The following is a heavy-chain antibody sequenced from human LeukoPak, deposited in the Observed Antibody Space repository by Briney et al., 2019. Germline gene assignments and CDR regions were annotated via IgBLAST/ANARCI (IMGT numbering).Heavy chain of an antibody. Sequence: PSETLSLTCTVSGGSISSYFWSWIRHPPGKGLEWIGYIYYTGRTSYNPSLKSRVTISVDTSKNQFSLKLSSVTAADTAVYYCARDRHYYGSGSLDYWGQGALVTVSS. J-gene: IGHJ4*02. CDR1: GGSISSYF. CDR2: IYYTGRT. D-gene: IGHD3-10*01. V-gene: IGHV4-59*01. CDR3: ARDRHYYGSGSLDY.